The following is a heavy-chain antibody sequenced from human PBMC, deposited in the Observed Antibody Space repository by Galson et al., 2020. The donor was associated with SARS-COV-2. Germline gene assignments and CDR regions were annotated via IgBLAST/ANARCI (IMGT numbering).Heavy chain of an antibody. J-gene: IGHJ5*02. CDR2: IKNHGDTI. V-gene: IGHV3-11*01. Sequence: SLKISCAASGFIFSDAHMTWIRQAPGKGLEWISFIKNHGDTIYYADSVRGRFTISRDNTNNLLYLQMNSLRVEDTAMYYCARESWGSLDPWGQGTLVTVST. CDR3: ARESWGSLDP. CDR1: GFIFSDAH. D-gene: IGHD3-16*01.